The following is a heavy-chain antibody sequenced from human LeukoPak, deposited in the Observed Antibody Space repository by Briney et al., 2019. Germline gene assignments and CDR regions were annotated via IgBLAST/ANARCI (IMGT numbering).Heavy chain of an antibody. D-gene: IGHD4-17*01. J-gene: IGHJ4*02. CDR1: GGSISSSSYY. V-gene: IGHV4-39*01. Sequence: PSETLSLTCTVSGGSISSSSYYWGWIRQPPGKGLDWIGSIYYGGSTYYNPSLKSRVTMSVDTSKNQFSLKLSSVTAADTSVYYCARVARYGDYFVDYWGQGTLVTVSS. CDR3: ARVARYGDYFVDY. CDR2: IYYGGST.